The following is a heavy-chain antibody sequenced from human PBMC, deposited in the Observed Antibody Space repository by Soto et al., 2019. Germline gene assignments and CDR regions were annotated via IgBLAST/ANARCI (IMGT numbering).Heavy chain of an antibody. V-gene: IGHV4-39*01. CDR2: IYYSGST. CDR3: ARLDLDWFDP. Sequence: PSETLSLTCTVSGGSISSSSYYWGWIRQPPGKGLEWIGSIYYSGSTYYNPSLKSRVTISVDTSKNQFSLKLSSVTAADTAVYYCARLDLDWFDPWGQGILVTVSS. CDR1: GGSISSSSYY. J-gene: IGHJ5*02.